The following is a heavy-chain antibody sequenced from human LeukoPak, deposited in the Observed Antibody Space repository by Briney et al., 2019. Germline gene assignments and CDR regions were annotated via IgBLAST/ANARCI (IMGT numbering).Heavy chain of an antibody. D-gene: IGHD2-15*01. CDR1: GYTFTSYY. CDR3: ARDYCSGGSCYRQKMTPFDY. CDR2: IIPILGIA. J-gene: IGHJ4*02. V-gene: IGHV1-69*04. Sequence: GASVKVSCKASGYTFTSYYMHWVRQAPGQGLEWMGRIIPILGIANYAQKFQGRVTITADKSTSTAYMELSSLRSEDTAVYYCARDYCSGGSCYRQKMTPFDYWGQGTLVTVSS.